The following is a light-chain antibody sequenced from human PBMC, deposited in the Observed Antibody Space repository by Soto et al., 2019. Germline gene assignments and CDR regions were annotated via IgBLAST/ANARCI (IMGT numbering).Light chain of an antibody. Sequence: VLTQSPATLSLSPGERATLSCRASQSVNTYLAWYQQRPGQAPRLLIYDASNRAAGIPARFSGSGSGTDFTLTSSSLEPEDFAFYYCQQRQNWPPLTFGGGSVVEIK. CDR1: QSVNTY. V-gene: IGKV3-11*01. CDR3: QQRQNWPPLT. CDR2: DAS. J-gene: IGKJ4*01.